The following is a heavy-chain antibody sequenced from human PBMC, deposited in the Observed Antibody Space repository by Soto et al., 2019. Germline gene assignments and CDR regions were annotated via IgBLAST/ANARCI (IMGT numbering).Heavy chain of an antibody. CDR1: GGSITSSGYY. D-gene: IGHD2-2*01. J-gene: IGHJ4*02. Sequence: QVQLQESGPGLVKPSQTLSLTCTVSGGSITSSGYYWSWIRQHPGEGLEWIGFTSNSGSTSYNPSLKSPVTISVDTSSNPFSRNLKSVTAADTAVYYCARGGGSTKVDYWGQRTLVTVSP. CDR2: TSNSGST. CDR3: ARGGGSTKVDY. V-gene: IGHV4-31*01.